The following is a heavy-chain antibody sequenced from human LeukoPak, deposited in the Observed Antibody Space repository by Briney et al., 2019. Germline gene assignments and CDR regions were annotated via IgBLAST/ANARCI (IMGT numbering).Heavy chain of an antibody. Sequence: ASVKVSCKASGYTFTSYDINWVRQATGQGLEWMGWMNPNSGNTGYAQKFQGRVTITADKSTSTAYMGLSSLRSEDTAVYYCASEDSSGYYYGYWGQGTLVTVSS. CDR2: MNPNSGNT. D-gene: IGHD3-22*01. J-gene: IGHJ4*02. CDR3: ASEDSSGYYYGY. CDR1: GYTFTSYD. V-gene: IGHV1-8*03.